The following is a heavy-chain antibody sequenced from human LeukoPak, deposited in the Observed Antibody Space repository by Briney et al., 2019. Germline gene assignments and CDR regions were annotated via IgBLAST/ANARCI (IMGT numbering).Heavy chain of an antibody. CDR1: GFTFSSFA. CDR3: AKDLSYSVSRSFDY. Sequence: GGSLRLSCAASGFTFSSFAMNWVRQAPGKGLEWVSAITNSGGDTYYAGSVNGRFTVSRDNSKNTLYMQMNSLRAEDTAIYYCAKDLSYSVSRSFDYWGQGTLVTVSS. CDR2: ITNSGGDT. D-gene: IGHD5/OR15-5a*01. J-gene: IGHJ4*02. V-gene: IGHV3-23*01.